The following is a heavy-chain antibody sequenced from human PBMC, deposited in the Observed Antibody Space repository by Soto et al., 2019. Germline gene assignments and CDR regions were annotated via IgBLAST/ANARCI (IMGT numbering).Heavy chain of an antibody. CDR3: ARIYSGTYRLDV. CDR2: IYSGGST. V-gene: IGHV3-53*01. D-gene: IGHD1-26*01. J-gene: IGHJ6*02. Sequence: PGGSLRLSCAASGFTVSSNYMSWVRQAPGKGLEWVSVIYSGGSTYYADSVKGRFTISRDNSKNTLYLQMNSLRAEDTAMYYCARIYSGTYRLDVWGQGTTVTVSS. CDR1: GFTVSSNY.